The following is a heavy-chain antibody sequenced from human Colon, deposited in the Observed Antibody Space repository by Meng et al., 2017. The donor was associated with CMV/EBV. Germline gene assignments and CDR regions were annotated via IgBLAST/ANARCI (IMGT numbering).Heavy chain of an antibody. Sequence: QVQLQQWGAGLLKPSEALSLTCAVYGGSFSGYYWSWICQPPGKGLEWIGEINHSGSTNYNPSLKSRVTISVDTSKNQFSLKLSSVTAADTAVYYCARKWELGAFDIWGQGTMVTVSS. J-gene: IGHJ3*02. V-gene: IGHV4-34*01. CDR2: INHSGST. CDR1: GGSFSGYY. CDR3: ARKWELGAFDI. D-gene: IGHD1-26*01.